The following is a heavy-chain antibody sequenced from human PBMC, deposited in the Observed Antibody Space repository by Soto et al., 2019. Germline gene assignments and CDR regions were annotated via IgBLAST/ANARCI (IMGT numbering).Heavy chain of an antibody. CDR2: IIPILGIA. D-gene: IGHD6-6*01. J-gene: IGHJ6*03. CDR3: ATRYSSSSTSHYYYYMDV. Sequence: ASVKVSCKASGGTFSSYTISWVRQAPGQGLEWMGRIIPILGIANYAQKFQGRVTITADKSTSTAYMELSSLRSEDTAVYYCATRYSSSSTSHYYYYMDVWGKGTTVTVSS. V-gene: IGHV1-69*02. CDR1: GGTFSSYT.